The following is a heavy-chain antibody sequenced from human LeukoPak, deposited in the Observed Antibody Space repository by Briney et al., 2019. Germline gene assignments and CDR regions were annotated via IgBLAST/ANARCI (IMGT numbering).Heavy chain of an antibody. Sequence: QPGGSLRLSCAVSGLTFSSFAMSWVRQAPGKGLEWVSAITGSAGATWYADAVKGRFTISRDNSKNTMYLQMNSVGAEDTALYYCAKMKGATEYYYYAMDVWGKGTMVSVSS. J-gene: IGHJ6*04. V-gene: IGHV3-23*01. CDR2: ITGSAGAT. D-gene: IGHD5-24*01. CDR3: AKMKGATEYYYYAMDV. CDR1: GLTFSSFA.